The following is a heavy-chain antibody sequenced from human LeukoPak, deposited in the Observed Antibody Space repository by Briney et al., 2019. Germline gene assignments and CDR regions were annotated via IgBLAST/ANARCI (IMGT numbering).Heavy chain of an antibody. CDR3: ARGGYFDILTGYYQTQYYYPMDV. J-gene: IGHJ6*02. V-gene: IGHV3-30*04. CDR1: GFTSSSYA. D-gene: IGHD3-9*01. CDR2: TSYDVGNE. Sequence: GGSLRLSCAASGFTSSSYAIHWVPQAPGKGRERVAVTSYDVGNEYYGDSVKGRFTISRDNSKSTLYLEVSSLRAEDTAVYYCARGGYFDILTGYYQTQYYYPMDVWGRGTTVTVSS.